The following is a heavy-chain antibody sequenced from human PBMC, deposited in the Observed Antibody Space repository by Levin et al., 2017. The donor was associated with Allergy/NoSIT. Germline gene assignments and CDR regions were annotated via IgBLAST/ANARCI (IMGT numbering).Heavy chain of an antibody. CDR1: GFTFSNHA. CDR3: ARDGSGWYAVDY. V-gene: IGHV3-30-3*01. Sequence: QAGGSLRLSCAASGFTFSNHAMHWVRQAPGKGLEWVAVVKHDGSNAFYSDSVKGRFTISRDNSMNTLYMQMNSLRVEDTAVYSCARDGSGWYAVDYWGQGALVTVSS. J-gene: IGHJ4*02. CDR2: VKHDGSNA. D-gene: IGHD6-19*01.